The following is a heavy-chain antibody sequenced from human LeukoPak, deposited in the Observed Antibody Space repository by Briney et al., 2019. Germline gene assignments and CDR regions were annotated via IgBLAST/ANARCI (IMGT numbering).Heavy chain of an antibody. CDR1: GFTFSSYA. J-gene: IGHJ4*02. CDR3: AKLPDSSAYYCYFDY. CDR2: ISASGGST. V-gene: IGHV3-23*01. D-gene: IGHD3-22*01. Sequence: GRSLRLSCAASGFTFSSYAMTWVRQAPGTGLERVSAISASGGSTYYADSVKGRFTISRDNSKNTLHLQMNSLRAEDTAVYYCAKLPDSSAYYCYFDYWGQGTLVAVSS.